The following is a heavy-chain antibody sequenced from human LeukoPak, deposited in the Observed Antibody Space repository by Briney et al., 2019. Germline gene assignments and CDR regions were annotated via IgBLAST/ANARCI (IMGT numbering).Heavy chain of an antibody. D-gene: IGHD3-16*02. CDR2: IYYSGST. V-gene: IGHV4-59*01. CDR1: GGSISSYY. Sequence: SETLSLTCTVSGGSISSYYWSWIRQPPGKGLEWIGYIYYSGSTNYNPSLKSRVTISVDTSKNQFSLKLSSVTAADTAVYYCARSYGTIDYDYVWGSYRPRTYYFDYWSQGTLVTVSS. CDR3: ARSYGTIDYDYVWGSYRPRTYYFDY. J-gene: IGHJ4*02.